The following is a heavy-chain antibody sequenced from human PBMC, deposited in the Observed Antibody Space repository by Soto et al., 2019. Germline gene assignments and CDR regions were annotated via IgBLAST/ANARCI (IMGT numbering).Heavy chain of an antibody. CDR2: ISSSGSTI. D-gene: IGHD2-8*01. Sequence: GGSLRPCCSASAFTFREYYMSWIRQVPGKGLEWVSYISSSGSTIYYADSVKGRFTISRDNAKNSLYLQMNSLRAEDTAVYYCATKSGLIRRYFDYWGQGTLVTVSS. V-gene: IGHV3-11*01. J-gene: IGHJ4*02. CDR1: AFTFREYY. CDR3: ATKSGLIRRYFDY.